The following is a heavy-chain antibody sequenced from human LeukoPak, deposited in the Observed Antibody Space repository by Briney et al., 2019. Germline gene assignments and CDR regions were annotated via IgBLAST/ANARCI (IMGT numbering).Heavy chain of an antibody. V-gene: IGHV4-31*03. CDR1: GGSVSRGGHY. CDR3: ARDEKSAYTDAFDI. J-gene: IGHJ3*02. D-gene: IGHD4-11*01. CDR2: INYSGDT. Sequence: PSQTLCLTCTVSGGSVSRGGHYWSWIRQHPGKGLEWIGYINYSGDTFYNPSLKSRVTISIDTSKNEFSLKLSSVTAADTALYYCARDEKSAYTDAFDIWGQGTLVTVSS.